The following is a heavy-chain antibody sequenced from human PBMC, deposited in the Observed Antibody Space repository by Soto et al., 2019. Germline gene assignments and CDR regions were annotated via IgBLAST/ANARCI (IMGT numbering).Heavy chain of an antibody. Sequence: QVQLVQSGAEVKKPGSSVKVSCKASGGTFSSYTISWVRQAPGQGLEWMGRIIPILGIANYAQKFQGRVTIPADKSTSTAYMELSSLRSEDTAVYYCARDIGEGGMDVWGQGTTVTVSS. D-gene: IGHD3-10*01. CDR1: GGTFSSYT. CDR3: ARDIGEGGMDV. J-gene: IGHJ6*02. CDR2: IIPILGIA. V-gene: IGHV1-69*08.